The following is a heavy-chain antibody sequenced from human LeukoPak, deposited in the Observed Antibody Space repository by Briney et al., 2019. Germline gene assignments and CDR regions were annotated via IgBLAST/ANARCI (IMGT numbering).Heavy chain of an antibody. CDR3: AKDSNTGYVSVGPDY. J-gene: IGHJ4*02. CDR1: GFLFSNYG. Sequence: GGSLSLSCQPSGFLFSNYGMHWVRQAPGKGLEGVAFVRYDESNKYYADSLKGRFTISRDNSRNTVYLQINSLRAEDTGVYSCAKDSNTGYVSVGPDYWGLGTLVTVSS. V-gene: IGHV3-30*02. D-gene: IGHD5-12*01. CDR2: VRYDESNK.